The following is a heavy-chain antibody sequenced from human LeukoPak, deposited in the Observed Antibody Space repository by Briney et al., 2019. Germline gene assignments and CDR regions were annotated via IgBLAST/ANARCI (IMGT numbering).Heavy chain of an antibody. Sequence: SETLSLTCAVYGGSFSGYYWSWIRQPPGKGLKWIGEITHSGSTNYNPSLKSRVTISVDTSKNQFSLKLNSVTAADTAVYYCARGGRYYYGSGSSHHKVDPWGQGTLVTVSS. D-gene: IGHD3-10*01. CDR2: ITHSGST. CDR3: ARGGRYYYGSGSSHHKVDP. CDR1: GGSFSGYY. V-gene: IGHV4-34*01. J-gene: IGHJ5*02.